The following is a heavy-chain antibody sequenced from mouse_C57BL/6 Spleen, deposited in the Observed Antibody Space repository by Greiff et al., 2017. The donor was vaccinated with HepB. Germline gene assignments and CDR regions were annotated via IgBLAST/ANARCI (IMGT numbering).Heavy chain of an antibody. V-gene: IGHV1-18*01. D-gene: IGHD1-1*01. CDR3: ARRATVVAVNYWYFDV. Sequence: EVQLQQSGPELVKPGASVKIPCKASGYTFTDYNMDWVKQSHGKSLEWIGDINPNNGGTIYNQKFKGKATLTVDKSSSTAYMELRSLTSEDTAVYYCARRATVVAVNYWYFDVWGTGTTVTVSS. CDR1: GYTFTDYN. J-gene: IGHJ1*03. CDR2: INPNNGGT.